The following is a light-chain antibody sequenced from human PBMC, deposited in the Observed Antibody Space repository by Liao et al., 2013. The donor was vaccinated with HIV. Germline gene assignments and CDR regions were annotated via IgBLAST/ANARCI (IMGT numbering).Light chain of an antibody. CDR2: QDN. J-gene: IGLJ1*01. CDR3: QTWDSTSYV. V-gene: IGLV3-1*01. CDR1: YLGDKY. Sequence: SSELTQPPSVSVSPGQTASITCSGDYLGDKYASWYQHKPGQAPVLVIYQDNKRPSGIPERFSGSTSGNTATLTISGTQAIDEADYYCQTWDSTSYVFGTGTKVIVL.